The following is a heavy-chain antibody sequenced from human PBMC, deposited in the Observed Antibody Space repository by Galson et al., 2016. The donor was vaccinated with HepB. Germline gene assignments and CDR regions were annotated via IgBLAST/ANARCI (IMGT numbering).Heavy chain of an antibody. CDR1: GGSIRGDH. CDR3: ARRDYTSSNSCWFDP. Sequence: ETLSLTCSVSGGSIRGDHWTWIRQTAGKGLEWIGDIYYGGNTKYNPSLKSRVAISEDTSKNQVSLTVKAVTAGDTAVYYCARRDYTSSNSCWFDPWGQGTLVSVSS. CDR2: IYYGGNT. J-gene: IGHJ5*02. V-gene: IGHV4-59*01. D-gene: IGHD4-11*01.